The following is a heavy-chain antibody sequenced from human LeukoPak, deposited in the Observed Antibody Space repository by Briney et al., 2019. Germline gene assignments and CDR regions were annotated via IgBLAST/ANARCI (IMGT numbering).Heavy chain of an antibody. CDR1: GFTVSSNY. J-gene: IGHJ6*03. Sequence: PGGSLRLSCAASGFTVSSNYMSWVRQAPGKGLEWVSVIYSGGSTYYADSVKGRFTISRDNSKNTLCLQMNSLRAEDTAVYYCASLTSLVSRDYYMDVWGKGTTVTVSS. CDR3: ASLTSLVSRDYYMDV. D-gene: IGHD2-15*01. V-gene: IGHV3-53*01. CDR2: IYSGGST.